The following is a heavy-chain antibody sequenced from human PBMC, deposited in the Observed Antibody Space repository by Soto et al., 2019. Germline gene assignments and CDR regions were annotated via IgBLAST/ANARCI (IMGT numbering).Heavy chain of an antibody. J-gene: IGHJ5*01. Sequence: GASVKVSCKASGYTFTSYGISWVRQAPGQGLEWMGWISAYNGNTNYAQKLQGRVTMTTDTSTSTAYMELRSLRSDDTAVYYCARDPTVTISNVEISATVYNWFDSWGKGTLVTVAS. CDR1: GYTFTSYG. D-gene: IGHD4-17*01. CDR2: ISAYNGNT. V-gene: IGHV1-18*01. CDR3: ARDPTVTISNVEISATVYNWFDS.